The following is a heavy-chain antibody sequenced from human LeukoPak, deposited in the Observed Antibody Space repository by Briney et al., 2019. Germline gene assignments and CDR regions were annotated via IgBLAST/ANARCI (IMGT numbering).Heavy chain of an antibody. CDR1: GFTVSSNY. Sequence: GGSLRLSCAASGFTVSSNYMSWVRQAPGKGLEWVSVIYSGGSTYYADSVKGRFTISRDNSKNTLYLQMNSLRAEDTAVYYCARVLLGVVPTMSDIWGQGTMVTVSS. J-gene: IGHJ3*02. V-gene: IGHV3-66*01. CDR2: IYSGGST. D-gene: IGHD2-2*01. CDR3: ARVLLGVVPTMSDI.